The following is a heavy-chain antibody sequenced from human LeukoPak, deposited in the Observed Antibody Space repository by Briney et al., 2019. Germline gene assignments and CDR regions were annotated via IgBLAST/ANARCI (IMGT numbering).Heavy chain of an antibody. CDR1: GFTFSSYW. V-gene: IGHV3-7*01. D-gene: IGHD3-10*01. J-gene: IGHJ6*03. CDR2: IKQDGSEK. Sequence: PGGSLRLSCAASGFTFSSYWMSWVRQAPGKGLEWVANIKQDGSEKYYVDSVKGRFTISRDNAKNSLYLQMNSLRAEDTAVYYCARVGTMVRGAKRSYYYCYYMDVWGKGTTVTVSS. CDR3: ARVGTMVRGAKRSYYYCYYMDV.